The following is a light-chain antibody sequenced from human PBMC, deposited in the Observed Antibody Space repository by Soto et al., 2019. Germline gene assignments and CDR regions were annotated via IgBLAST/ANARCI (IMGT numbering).Light chain of an antibody. CDR1: QSISTS. Sequence: DTQMTQSPSTLSASVGDRVTITCRASQSISTSMAWYQQRPGTAPKLLIYKTSTLESGGPSRFSGSGSGTEFTLTISSLQPDDFATYYCQQYNTYSPTFGQGTKVEVK. CDR3: QQYNTYSPT. V-gene: IGKV1-5*03. J-gene: IGKJ1*01. CDR2: KTS.